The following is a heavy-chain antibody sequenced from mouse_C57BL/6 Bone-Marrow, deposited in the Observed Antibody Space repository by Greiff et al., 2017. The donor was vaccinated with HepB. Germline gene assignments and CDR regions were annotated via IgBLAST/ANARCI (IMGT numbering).Heavy chain of an antibody. D-gene: IGHD1-1*01. CDR3: TTDYYGSSYAMDY. V-gene: IGHV14-4*01. Sequence: VQLQQSGAELVRPGASVKLSCTASGFNIKDDYMHWVKQRPEQGLEWIGWIDPENGDTEYASKFQGKATITADTSSNTAYLQLSSLTSEDTAVYYCTTDYYGSSYAMDYWGPGTSVTVSS. CDR2: IDPENGDT. CDR1: GFNIKDDY. J-gene: IGHJ4*01.